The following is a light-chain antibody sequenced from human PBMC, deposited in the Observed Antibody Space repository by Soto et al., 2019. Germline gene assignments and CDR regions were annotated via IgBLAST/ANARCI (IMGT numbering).Light chain of an antibody. Sequence: EVVLTQSPGTLSLSPGERVTLSCRASQSVSSTCLAWYQQKPGQAPRLLIYGVSSRATGIPDRFSGSGSGTDLTLTISRLEPEDFAVYYCQQFGSSPWTFGQGTKVEIK. CDR3: QQFGSSPWT. CDR2: GVS. V-gene: IGKV3-20*01. CDR1: QSVSSTC. J-gene: IGKJ1*01.